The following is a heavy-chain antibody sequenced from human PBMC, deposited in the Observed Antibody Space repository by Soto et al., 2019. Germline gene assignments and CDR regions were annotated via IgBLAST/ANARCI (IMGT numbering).Heavy chain of an antibody. D-gene: IGHD3-16*02. CDR2: INHSGST. CDR3: ARGQRRRGDYIWGSYRLNWFDP. V-gene: IGHV4-34*01. J-gene: IGHJ5*02. Sequence: SETLSLTCAVYGGSFSGYYWSWIRQPPGKGLEWIGEINHSGSTNYNPSLKSRVTISVDTSKNQFSLKLSSVTAADTAVYYCARGQRRRGDYIWGSYRLNWFDPWGQGTLVTVSS. CDR1: GGSFSGYY.